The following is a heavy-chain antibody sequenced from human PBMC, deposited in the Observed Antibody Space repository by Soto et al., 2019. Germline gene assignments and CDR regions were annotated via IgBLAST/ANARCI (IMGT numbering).Heavy chain of an antibody. J-gene: IGHJ6*02. Sequence: LRLSCAASGFTFSSYAMHWVRQAPGKGLEWVAVISYDGSNKYYADSVKGRFTISRDNSKNTLYLQMNSLRAEDTAVYYCARDPGYYDFWSGYSTLVPNNYGMDVWGQGTTVTVS. V-gene: IGHV3-30-3*01. CDR2: ISYDGSNK. CDR1: GFTFSSYA. D-gene: IGHD3-3*01. CDR3: ARDPGYYDFWSGYSTLVPNNYGMDV.